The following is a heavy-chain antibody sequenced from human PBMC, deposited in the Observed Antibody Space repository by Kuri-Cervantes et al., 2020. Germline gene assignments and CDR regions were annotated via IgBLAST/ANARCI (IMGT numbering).Heavy chain of an antibody. V-gene: IGHV1-8*01. CDR2: MNPNSGNT. D-gene: IGHD5-12*01. Sequence: ASVKVSCKASGYTFTSYDINWVRQATGQGLEWMGWMNPNSGNTGYAQKFQGRVTMTRNTSISTAYMELSSLRSEDTAVYYCASPSVATITLPYYYYGMDVWGQGTTVTVSS. CDR3: ASPSVATITLPYYYYGMDV. J-gene: IGHJ6*02. CDR1: GYTFTSYD.